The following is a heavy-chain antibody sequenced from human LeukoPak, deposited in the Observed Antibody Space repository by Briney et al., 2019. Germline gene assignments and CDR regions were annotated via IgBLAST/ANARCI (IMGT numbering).Heavy chain of an antibody. V-gene: IGHV3-49*04. D-gene: IGHD1-26*01. Sequence: GGSLRLSCAASGFTFSNAWMSWVRQAPGKGLEWVGFIRSKAYGGTTEYAASVKGRSTISRDDSKSIAYLQMNSLKTEDTAVYYCTRWLGASYYYYGMDVWGQGTTVTVSS. CDR1: GFTFSNAW. J-gene: IGHJ6*02. CDR3: TRWLGASYYYYGMDV. CDR2: IRSKAYGGTT.